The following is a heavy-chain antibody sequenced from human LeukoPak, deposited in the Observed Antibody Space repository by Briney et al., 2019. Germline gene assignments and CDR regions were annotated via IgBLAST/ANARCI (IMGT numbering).Heavy chain of an antibody. CDR1: GYSFTSYW. CDR2: IYPGDSDT. D-gene: IGHD1-26*01. V-gene: IGHV5-51*01. CDR3: ARPSSRGSYKDALDI. Sequence: GESLKISCKGSGYSFTSYWIGWVRQMPGKGLEWMGIIYPGDSDTRYSPSFQGQVTISADKSISTAYLQWSSLKASDTAMYYCARPSSRGSYKDALDIWGQGTMVTVSS. J-gene: IGHJ3*02.